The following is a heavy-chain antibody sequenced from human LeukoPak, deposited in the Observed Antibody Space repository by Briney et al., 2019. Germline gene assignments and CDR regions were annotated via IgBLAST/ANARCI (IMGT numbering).Heavy chain of an antibody. CDR2: INAGNGNT. J-gene: IGHJ6*02. CDR3: ARVPLRYFDWLLKDAYYYYYGMDV. CDR1: GYTFTSYA. D-gene: IGHD3-9*01. Sequence: ASVKVSCKASGYTFTSYAMHWVRQAPGQRLEWMGWINAGNGNTKYSQKFQGRVTMTRDTSISTAYMELSRLRSDDTAVYYCARVPLRYFDWLLKDAYYYYYGMDVWGQGTTVTVSS. V-gene: IGHV1-3*01.